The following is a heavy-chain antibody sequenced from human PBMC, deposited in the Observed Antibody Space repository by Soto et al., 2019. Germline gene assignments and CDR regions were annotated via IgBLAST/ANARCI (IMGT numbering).Heavy chain of an antibody. D-gene: IGHD2-15*01. CDR3: ARYCSGVYCLPTHGMDV. Sequence: GGSLRLSCAASGFTFSSYGMNWVRQAPGKGLEWVSYVSSGSGTIYYTDSVRGRFTISRDNAKNSLYLQMNSLRDEDTAVYYYARYCSGVYCLPTHGMDVWGQGTTVTVSS. CDR2: VSSGSGTI. V-gene: IGHV3-48*02. J-gene: IGHJ6*02. CDR1: GFTFSSYG.